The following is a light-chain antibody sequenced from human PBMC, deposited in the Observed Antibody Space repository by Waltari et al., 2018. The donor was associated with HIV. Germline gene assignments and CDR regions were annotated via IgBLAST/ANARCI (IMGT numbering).Light chain of an antibody. J-gene: IGLJ3*02. CDR1: SSNIGSHT. CDR3: AAWDDSLNGWV. CDR2: TIN. Sequence: QSVLTQPPSASGSSGQRVTISCSGRSSNIGSHTANGYHPLPGTATTLLIYTINHRHSVFPNRCAGSNSGTSTCLASGWLQSEEEADYYWAAWDDSLNGWVFGGGTKLTVL. V-gene: IGLV1-44*01.